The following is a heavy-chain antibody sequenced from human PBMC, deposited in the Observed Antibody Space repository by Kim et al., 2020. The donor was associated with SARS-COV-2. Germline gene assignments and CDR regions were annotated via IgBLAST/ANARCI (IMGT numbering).Heavy chain of an antibody. J-gene: IGHJ4*02. CDR3: ARDLAYCGGDCYSW. CDR1: GYTFTSYG. D-gene: IGHD2-21*02. V-gene: IGHV1-18*01. CDR2: ISAYNGNT. Sequence: ASVKVSCKASGYTFTSYGISWVRQAPGQGLEWMGWISAYNGNTNYAQKLQGRVTMTTDTSTSTAYMELRSLRSDDTAVYYCARDLAYCGGDCYSWWGQGTLVTVSS.